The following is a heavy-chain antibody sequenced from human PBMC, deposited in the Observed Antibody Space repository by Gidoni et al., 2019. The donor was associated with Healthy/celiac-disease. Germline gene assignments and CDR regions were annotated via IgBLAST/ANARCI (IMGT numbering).Heavy chain of an antibody. V-gene: IGHV3-23*01. CDR3: AKAEYYYDSSGQYGMDV. J-gene: IGHJ6*02. D-gene: IGHD3-22*01. CDR1: GFTFSSYA. CDR2: ISGSGGST. Sequence: EVQLLESGGGLVQPGGSLRLSCAASGFTFSSYAMSWVRPAPGTGLEWVSAISGSGGSTYYADSVKGRFTISRDNSKNTLYLQMNSLRAEDTAVYYCAKAEYYYDSSGQYGMDVWGQGTTVTVSS.